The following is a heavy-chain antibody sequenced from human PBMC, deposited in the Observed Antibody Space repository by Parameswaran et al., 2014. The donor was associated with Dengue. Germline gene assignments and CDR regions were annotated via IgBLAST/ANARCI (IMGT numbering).Heavy chain of an antibody. V-gene: IGHV3-30*02. CDR2: IRYDGSNK. Sequence: WIRQPPGKGLEWVAFIRYDGSNKYYADSVKGRFTISRDNSKNTLYLQMNSLRAEDTAVYYCAPQGVVVDHWGQGTLVTVSS. CDR3: APQGVVVDH. J-gene: IGHJ4*02. D-gene: IGHD2-2*01.